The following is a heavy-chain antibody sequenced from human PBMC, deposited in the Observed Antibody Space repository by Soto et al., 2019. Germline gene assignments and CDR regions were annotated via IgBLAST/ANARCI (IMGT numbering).Heavy chain of an antibody. CDR3: ATGSSELGY. CDR1: GFTFSSHS. D-gene: IGHD3-10*01. Sequence: EVQLLESGEGLVQPGGSLRLSGVVSGFTFSSHSMSWVREAPGKGLEWVSSISTSGSGTYHADSVKGRFAISRDNSKNTLFLQMNSLRAEDTAEYYCATGSSELGYWGQGTLVTVSS. J-gene: IGHJ4*02. V-gene: IGHV3-23*01. CDR2: ISTSGSGT.